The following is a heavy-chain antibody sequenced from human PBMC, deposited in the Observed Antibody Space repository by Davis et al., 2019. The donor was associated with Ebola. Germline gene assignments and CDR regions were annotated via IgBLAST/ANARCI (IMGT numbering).Heavy chain of an antibody. CDR1: GYSFTSYW. CDR3: ARLGVYQLLYSYYMDV. J-gene: IGHJ6*03. Sequence: KVSCKGSGYSFTSYWIGWVRQMPGKGLEWMGIIYPGDSDTRYSPSFQGQVTISADKSISTAYLQWSSLKASDTAMYYCARLGVYQLLYSYYMDVWGKGTTVTVSS. D-gene: IGHD2-2*01. V-gene: IGHV5-51*01. CDR2: IYPGDSDT.